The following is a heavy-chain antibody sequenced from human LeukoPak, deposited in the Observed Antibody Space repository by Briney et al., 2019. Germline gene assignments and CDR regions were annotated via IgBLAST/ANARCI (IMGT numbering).Heavy chain of an antibody. CDR2: IYYSGST. D-gene: IGHD3-16*01. V-gene: IGHV4-39*01. CDR3: ARGLHAEKVYYYMDV. J-gene: IGHJ6*03. CDR1: GGSISSSSYY. Sequence: PSETLSLTCTVSGGSISSSSYYWGWIRQPPGKGLERIGSIYYSGSTYYNPSLKSRVTISVDTSKNQFSLKLSSVTAADTAVYYCARGLHAEKVYYYMDVWGKGTTVTVSS.